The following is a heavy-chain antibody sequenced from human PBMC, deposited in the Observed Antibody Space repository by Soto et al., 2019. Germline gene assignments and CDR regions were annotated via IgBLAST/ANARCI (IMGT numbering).Heavy chain of an antibody. CDR1: GFTFSSYG. V-gene: IGHV3-30*18. J-gene: IGHJ4*02. CDR3: AKGEHRSGWPFDY. Sequence: QVQLVESGGGVVQPGRSLRLSCAASGFTFSSYGMHWVRQAPGKGLEWVAVISYDGSNKYDADSVKGRFTITRDNSKNALYLQMNSLRGEDTAVYYCAKGEHRSGWPFDYWGQGTLVTVSS. D-gene: IGHD6-19*01. CDR2: ISYDGSNK.